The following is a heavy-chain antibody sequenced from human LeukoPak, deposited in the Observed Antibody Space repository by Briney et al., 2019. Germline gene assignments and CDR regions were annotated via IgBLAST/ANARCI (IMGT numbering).Heavy chain of an antibody. CDR2: VSTYNGNT. CDR1: GYTFINYG. CDR3: ARDMDYGSGSSLNWFDP. D-gene: IGHD3-10*01. Sequence: ASVKVFCKISGYTFINYGISWVRLAPGQGLEWMGWVSTYNGNTNYAQNLQDRVTMTTDTSTNTAYMELRSLRSDDTAMYYCARDMDYGSGSSLNWFDPWGQGTLVTVSS. V-gene: IGHV1-18*01. J-gene: IGHJ5*02.